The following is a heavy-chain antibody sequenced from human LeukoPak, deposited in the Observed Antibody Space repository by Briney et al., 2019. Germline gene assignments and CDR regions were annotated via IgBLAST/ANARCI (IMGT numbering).Heavy chain of an antibody. CDR1: GYSISTSYY. V-gene: IGHV4-38-2*02. Sequence: TSETLSLTCTVSGYSISTSYYWGWIRQPPGKGLEWIGSIYHSGNTYYNPSLKSRVTISVDTSKNQFSLKLNSVTAADTAVYYCARAGYGDSDFDYWGQGTLVTVSS. CDR2: IYHSGNT. D-gene: IGHD4-17*01. J-gene: IGHJ4*02. CDR3: ARAGYGDSDFDY.